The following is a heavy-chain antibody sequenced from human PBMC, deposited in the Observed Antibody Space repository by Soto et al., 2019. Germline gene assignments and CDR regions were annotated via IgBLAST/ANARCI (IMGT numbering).Heavy chain of an antibody. CDR2: INPNSGGK. Sequence: ASVKVSCKASGYTFTGYYLHWVRQAPGQGLEWMGWINPNSGGKNYAQKFQGRLTMTRETSISTAYMELSRLRSDDKDVYSCERDLEYCSSASCYFYYYGMDVWGQGTTVTVSS. CDR1: GYTFTGYY. J-gene: IGHJ6*02. D-gene: IGHD2-2*01. CDR3: ERDLEYCSSASCYFYYYGMDV. V-gene: IGHV1-2*02.